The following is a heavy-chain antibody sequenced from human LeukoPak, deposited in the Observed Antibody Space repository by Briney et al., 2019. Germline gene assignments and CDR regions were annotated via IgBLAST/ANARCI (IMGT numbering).Heavy chain of an antibody. V-gene: IGHV1-2*06. CDR2: INPNSGGT. D-gene: IGHD1-20*01. CDR3: AVTWPITGTDY. Sequence: ASVKVSCKASGYTFTGYYMHWVRQAPGQGLEWMGRINPNSGGTNYAQKFQGRVTMTRGTSISTAYMELSRLRSDDTAVYYCAVTWPITGTDYWGQGTLVTVSS. CDR1: GYTFTGYY. J-gene: IGHJ4*02.